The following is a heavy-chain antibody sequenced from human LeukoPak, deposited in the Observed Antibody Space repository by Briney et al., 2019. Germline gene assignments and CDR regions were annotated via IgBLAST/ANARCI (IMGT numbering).Heavy chain of an antibody. D-gene: IGHD6-6*01. CDR3: ARGSGRRLLSSWFDP. V-gene: IGHV3-30*03. CDR1: GFTFNNYA. CDR2: ISYDGSTK. Sequence: GRSLRLSCAASGFTFNNYAVHWVRQAPGKGLEWVAVISYDGSTKSYADSLKGRFTISRDNSNSTVYLQMNSLRGEETGVYYCARGSGRRLLSSWFDPWGQGTLVTVSS. J-gene: IGHJ5*02.